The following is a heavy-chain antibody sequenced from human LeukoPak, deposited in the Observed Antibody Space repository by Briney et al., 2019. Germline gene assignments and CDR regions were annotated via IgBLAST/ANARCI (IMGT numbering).Heavy chain of an antibody. CDR1: GYSFTSYW. CDR2: IYPGDSDT. CDR3: ARLGSMTTVVTPPDAFDI. V-gene: IGHV5-51*01. J-gene: IGHJ3*02. Sequence: RESLKISCKGSGYSFTSYWIGWVRQMPGKGLEWMGIIYPGDSDTRYSPSFRGQVTISADKSISTAYLQWSSLKASDTAMYYCARLGSMTTVVTPPDAFDIWGQGTMVTVSS. D-gene: IGHD4-23*01.